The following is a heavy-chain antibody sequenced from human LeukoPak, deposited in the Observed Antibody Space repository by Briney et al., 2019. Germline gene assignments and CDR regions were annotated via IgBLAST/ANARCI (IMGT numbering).Heavy chain of an antibody. J-gene: IGHJ4*02. CDR2: ISGSGGST. CDR3: AKDGGTHFDH. CDR1: GFTFSRFG. V-gene: IGHV3-23*01. Sequence: QAGGSLRLSCAGSGFTFSRFGMHWVRQAPGKGLEWVSAISGSGGSTYYADSVKGRFTISRDNSKNTLYLQMNTLRADDTAVYYCAKDGGTHFDHWGQGTLVTVSS. D-gene: IGHD1-26*01.